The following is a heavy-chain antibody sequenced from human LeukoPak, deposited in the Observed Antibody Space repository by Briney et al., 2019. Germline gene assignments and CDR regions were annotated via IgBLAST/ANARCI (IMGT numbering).Heavy chain of an antibody. CDR1: GFTFNNYV. CDR3: ARVLREWLLFGWFDP. Sequence: GGSLRLSCAASGFTFNNYVMNWVRQAPGKGLEWVSAITDSSTSTYYADSVKGRFTISRHNSKNTLYLQMNSLRVEDTAVYFCARVLREWLLFGWFDPWGQGTLVTVSS. CDR2: ITDSSTST. V-gene: IGHV3-23*01. J-gene: IGHJ5*02. D-gene: IGHD3-3*01.